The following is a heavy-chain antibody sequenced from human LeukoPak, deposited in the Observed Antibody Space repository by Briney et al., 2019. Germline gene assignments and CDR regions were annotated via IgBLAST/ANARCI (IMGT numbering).Heavy chain of an antibody. Sequence: PGRSLRLSCAASGFTFSNYAIHWVRQAPGKGLEWVAVISYDGSYKDYADSVKGRFTISRDKSKNTLYLQMSSLRAEDTAVYYCARGPSGYINYWGQGTLVTVSS. CDR3: ARGPSGYINY. D-gene: IGHD5-12*01. CDR2: ISYDGSYK. CDR1: GFTFSNYA. V-gene: IGHV3-30*04. J-gene: IGHJ4*02.